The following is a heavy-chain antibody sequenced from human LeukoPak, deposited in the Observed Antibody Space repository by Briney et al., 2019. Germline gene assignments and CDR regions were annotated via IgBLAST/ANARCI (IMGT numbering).Heavy chain of an antibody. J-gene: IGHJ6*02. CDR1: GGTFSIYA. D-gene: IGHD2-2*01. V-gene: IGHV1-69*13. Sequence: SVKVSCKASGGTFSIYAISWVRQAPGQGLEWMGGIIPIFGTANYAQKFQGRVTITADESTSTAYMELSSLRSEDTAVYYCASLVVVVPAAMGGYYYYYGMDVWGQGTTVTVSS. CDR3: ASLVVVVPAAMGGYYYYYGMDV. CDR2: IIPIFGTA.